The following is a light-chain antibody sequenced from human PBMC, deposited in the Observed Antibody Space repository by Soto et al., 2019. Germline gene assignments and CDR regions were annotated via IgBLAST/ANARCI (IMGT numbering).Light chain of an antibody. V-gene: IGKV3-20*01. Sequence: EIVLTQSPGTLSLSPGERATLSCRASQSVSGRYLAWYQQKPGQAPRLLIYGASSRATGTPDRFSGSGSGTDFTLTISRLEPEDFAVYYCQQYGISPRTFGQGTKVDIK. CDR1: QSVSGRY. J-gene: IGKJ1*01. CDR2: GAS. CDR3: QQYGISPRT.